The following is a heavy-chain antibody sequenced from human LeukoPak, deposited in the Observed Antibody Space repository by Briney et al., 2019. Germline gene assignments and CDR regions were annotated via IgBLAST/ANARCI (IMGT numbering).Heavy chain of an antibody. V-gene: IGHV4-39*07. CDR2: IYYSGST. J-gene: IGHJ4*02. Sequence: SETLSLTCTVSGGSISSGSYYWGWIRQPPGKGLEWIGSIYYSGSTYYNPSLKSRVTISVDTSKNQFSLKLSSVTAADTAVYYCARDGRYDSSGYYPPHFDYWGQGTLVTVSS. CDR3: ARDGRYDSSGYYPPHFDY. D-gene: IGHD3-22*01. CDR1: GGSISSGSYY.